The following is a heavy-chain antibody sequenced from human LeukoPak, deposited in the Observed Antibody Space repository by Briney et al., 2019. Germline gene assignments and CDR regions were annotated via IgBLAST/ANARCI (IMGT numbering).Heavy chain of an antibody. V-gene: IGHV3-23*01. CDR3: AKIITMIVVVPTFDY. D-gene: IGHD3-22*01. J-gene: IGHJ4*02. CDR1: GFTFSSYA. CDR2: ISGSGGST. Sequence: PGGSLRLSCAASGFTFSSYAMSWVRQAPGKGLEWVSAISGSGGSTYYADSVKGRFTISRDNSKNTLYLQMNSLRAEDTAVYYCAKIITMIVVVPTFDYWGQGTLVTVSS.